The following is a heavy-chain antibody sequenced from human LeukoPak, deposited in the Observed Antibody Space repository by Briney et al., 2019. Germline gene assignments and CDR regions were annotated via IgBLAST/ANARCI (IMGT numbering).Heavy chain of an antibody. V-gene: IGHV1-69*13. D-gene: IGHD6-13*01. CDR1: GGTFSSYA. J-gene: IGHJ4*02. Sequence: SVKVSCKASGGTFSSYAISWVRQAPGQGLEWIGGIIPIFGTANYAQKFQGRVTITADESTSTAYMELSSLRSEDTAVYYCAVAVTGYSSSWPPGGSDYWGQGTLVTVSS. CDR3: AVAVTGYSSSWPPGGSDY. CDR2: IIPIFGTA.